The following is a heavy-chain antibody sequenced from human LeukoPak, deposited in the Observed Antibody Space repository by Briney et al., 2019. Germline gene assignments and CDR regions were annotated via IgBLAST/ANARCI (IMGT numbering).Heavy chain of an antibody. D-gene: IGHD2-15*01. J-gene: IGHJ4*02. Sequence: GGSLRLSCAASGLTFSGSAMSWVRQDPGKGLEWVSLISGSGNSTFYADSVNGRFTISRDNSKNTLYLQMNSVRAEDTAVYYCAKVLVLVSANRYYFDYWGEGTLVTVSS. V-gene: IGHV3-23*01. CDR3: AKVLVLVSANRYYFDY. CDR1: GLTFSGSA. CDR2: ISGSGNST.